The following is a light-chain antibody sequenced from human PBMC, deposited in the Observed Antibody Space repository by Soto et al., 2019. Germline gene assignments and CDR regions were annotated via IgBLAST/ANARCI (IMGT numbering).Light chain of an antibody. CDR1: QRLLHSNGYNY. CDR3: MQALQTPIT. Sequence: PPSLPFTPGEPASNSCRSSQRLLHSNGYNYLDWYLQKPGQSPQLLIYLGSNRASGVPDRFSGSGSGTDFTLKISRVEAEDVGVYYCMQALQTPITFGQGTRLEIK. V-gene: IGKV2-28*01. CDR2: LGS. J-gene: IGKJ5*01.